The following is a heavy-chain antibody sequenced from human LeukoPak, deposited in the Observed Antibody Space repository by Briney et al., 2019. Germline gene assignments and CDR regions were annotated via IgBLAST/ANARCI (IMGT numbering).Heavy chain of an antibody. CDR2: IYYSGST. CDR3: ARAPRYTARDAFDI. CDR1: GGSISSGDYY. J-gene: IGHJ3*02. Sequence: PSQTLSLTCTVSGGSISSGDYYWRWIRQPPGKGLEWIGYIYYSGSTYYNPSLKSRVPISVDTSKNQFSLKLSPVTAADTAVYYCARAPRYTARDAFDIWGQGTMVTVSS. D-gene: IGHD5-18*01. V-gene: IGHV4-30-4*01.